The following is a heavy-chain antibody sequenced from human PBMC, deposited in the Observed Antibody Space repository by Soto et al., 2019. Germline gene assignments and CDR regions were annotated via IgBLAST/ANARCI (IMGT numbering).Heavy chain of an antibody. D-gene: IGHD3-16*01. J-gene: IGHJ5*02. V-gene: IGHV4-61*01. CDR3: ARGRPSSYGYVSGFDP. CDR1: GGSVSSGSYY. Sequence: SETLSLTCTVSGGSVSSGSYYWSWIRQPPGKGLEWIGNIHYSGSTNYNPSLKSRVTISVDPSKNQFSLKLSSVPAADTAVYYCARGRPSSYGYVSGFDPWGQGILVTVSS. CDR2: IHYSGST.